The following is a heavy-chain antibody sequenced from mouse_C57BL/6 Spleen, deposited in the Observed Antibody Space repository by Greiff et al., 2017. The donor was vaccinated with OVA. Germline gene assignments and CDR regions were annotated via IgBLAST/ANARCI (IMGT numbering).Heavy chain of an antibody. Sequence: EVKLMESGGGLVKPGGSLKLSCAASGFTFSDYGMHWVRQAPEKGLEWVAYISSGSSTIYYADTVKGRFTISRDNAKNTLFLQMTRLRSEDTAMYYCARDFFGSPYAMDYWGQGTSVTVSS. CDR3: ARDFFGSPYAMDY. CDR2: ISSGSSTI. CDR1: GFTFSDYG. V-gene: IGHV5-17*01. D-gene: IGHD1-1*01. J-gene: IGHJ4*01.